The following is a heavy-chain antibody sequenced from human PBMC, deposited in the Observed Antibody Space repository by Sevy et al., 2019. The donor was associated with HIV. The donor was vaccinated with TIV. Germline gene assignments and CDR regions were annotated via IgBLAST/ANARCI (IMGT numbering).Heavy chain of an antibody. J-gene: IGHJ4*02. CDR2: IKQDGSEK. D-gene: IGHD2-2*02. CDR1: GFTFNRYW. CDR3: ARDDRYCSSTSCYTSGYFDY. V-gene: IGHV3-7*01. Sequence: GGSLRLSCAASGFTFNRYWMSWVRQAPGKGLQWVANIKQDGSEKYYVDSVKGRFTISRDNAKNSLYLQMNSLRAEDTAVYYCARDDRYCSSTSCYTSGYFDYWGQGTLVTVSS.